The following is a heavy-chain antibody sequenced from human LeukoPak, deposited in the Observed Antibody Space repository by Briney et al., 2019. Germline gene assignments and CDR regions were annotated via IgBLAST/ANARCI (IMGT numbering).Heavy chain of an antibody. CDR2: IYHSGNT. CDR3: TTHPDEDLSTFLFDP. V-gene: IGHV4-39*01. CDR1: AGSIRRPTSS. J-gene: IGHJ5*02. Sequence: PSETLSLTHAVSAGSIRRPTSSGGWIRQPPGKGLEWIGCIYHSGNTYYSPSLKGRFTMSADTSKHPFSLTLSSVTATDPAVHFCTTHPDEDLSTFLFDPWGQGTLVTVSS. D-gene: IGHD2/OR15-2a*01.